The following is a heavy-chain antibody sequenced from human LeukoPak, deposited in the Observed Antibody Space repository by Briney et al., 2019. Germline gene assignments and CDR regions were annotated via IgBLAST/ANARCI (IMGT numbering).Heavy chain of an antibody. D-gene: IGHD6-19*01. CDR1: GGSISSGDYY. CDR3: AREPRYSSGGMVDY. V-gene: IGHV4-30-4*08. J-gene: IGHJ4*02. Sequence: SQTLSLTCTVSGGSISSGDYYWSWIRQPPGKGLEWIGYVYYSGSTYYNPSLKSRVTISVDTSKNRFSLKLSSVTAADTAVYYCAREPRYSSGGMVDYWGQGTLVTVSS. CDR2: VYYSGST.